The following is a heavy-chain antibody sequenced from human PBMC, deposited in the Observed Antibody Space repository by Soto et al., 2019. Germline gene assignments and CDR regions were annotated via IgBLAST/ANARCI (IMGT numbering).Heavy chain of an antibody. V-gene: IGHV3-30-3*01. D-gene: IGHD2-15*01. CDR1: GFTFSSYA. CDR2: ISYDGSNK. J-gene: IGHJ4*02. Sequence: QVQLVESGGGVVQPGRSLRLSCAASGFTFSSYAMHWVRQAPGKGLEWVAVISYDGSNKYYADSVKGRFTISRDNSKNTLYLQMNSLRAEDTAVYYCARDATRLIYCSGGSCYLDYWGQGTLVTVSS. CDR3: ARDATRLIYCSGGSCYLDY.